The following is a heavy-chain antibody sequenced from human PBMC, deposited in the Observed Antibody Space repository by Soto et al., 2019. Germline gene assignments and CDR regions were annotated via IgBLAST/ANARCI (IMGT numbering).Heavy chain of an antibody. V-gene: IGHV1-46*01. J-gene: IGHJ3*02. Sequence: QVQVVQSGAEVKKPGASVKVSCKASGYTFSSYSMHWVRQAPGQGLEWMGIINPSGGSTNYAQKFQGRVTMTSDTSTSTVYMELSSLRSDDTAVYYCARGRTYVSDFFDIWGQGTMVTVSS. D-gene: IGHD3-16*01. CDR3: ARGRTYVSDFFDI. CDR2: INPSGGST. CDR1: GYTFSSYS.